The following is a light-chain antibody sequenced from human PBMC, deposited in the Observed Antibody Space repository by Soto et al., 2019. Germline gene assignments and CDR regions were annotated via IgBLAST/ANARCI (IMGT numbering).Light chain of an antibody. Sequence: EIVMTQSPATLSVSPGERATLSCRASQSVSSKLAWYQQKPGQGPRLLIYGASTRATGIPARFSGSGSGTELTLTISSLQSEDFALYYCQHYSTWPWTFGQGTKVEIK. CDR3: QHYSTWPWT. CDR2: GAS. V-gene: IGKV3-15*01. CDR1: QSVSSK. J-gene: IGKJ1*01.